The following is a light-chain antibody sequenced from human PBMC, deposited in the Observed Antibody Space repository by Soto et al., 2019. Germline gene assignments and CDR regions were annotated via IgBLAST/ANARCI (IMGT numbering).Light chain of an antibody. CDR2: GNS. J-gene: IGLJ2*01. CDR3: QSNDISLSVV. V-gene: IGLV1-40*01. CDR1: SSNIGAGYD. Sequence: QSVLTQPPSVSGAPGQRVTISCTGSSSNIGAGYDVHWYQQLPGTAPKLLIYGNSNRPSGVPDRFSGSKSGTSASLVIAGLQTEDEADYYCQSNDISLSVVLGGGTKLTVL.